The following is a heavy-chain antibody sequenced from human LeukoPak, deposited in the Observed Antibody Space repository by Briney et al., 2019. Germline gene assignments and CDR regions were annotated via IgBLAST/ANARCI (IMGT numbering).Heavy chain of an antibody. CDR1: GGTFSSYA. D-gene: IGHD3/OR15-3a*01. J-gene: IGHJ5*02. CDR2: IIPIFGTA. CDR3: ARGRDWLRWFDP. V-gene: IGHV1-69*15. Sequence: SVKVSCKASGGTFSSYAINWVRQAPGQGLEWMGRIIPIFGTANYAQKFQGRVTITSDESTSTAYMELSSLTSEDTAVYYCARGRDWLRWFDPWGQGALVTVSS.